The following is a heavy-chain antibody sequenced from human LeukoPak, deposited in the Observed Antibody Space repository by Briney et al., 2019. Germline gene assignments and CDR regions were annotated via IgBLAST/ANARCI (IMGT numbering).Heavy chain of an antibody. V-gene: IGHV1-69*13. D-gene: IGHD5-12*01. J-gene: IGHJ4*02. CDR1: GGTFSSYA. CDR3: ARGESSGYLKLEGIFDY. Sequence: ASVKVSCKASGGTFSSYAISWVRQAPGQGLEWMGGIIPIFGTANYAQKFQGRVTITADESTSTAYTELGSLRSEDTAVYYCARGESSGYLKLEGIFDYWGQGTLVTVSS. CDR2: IIPIFGTA.